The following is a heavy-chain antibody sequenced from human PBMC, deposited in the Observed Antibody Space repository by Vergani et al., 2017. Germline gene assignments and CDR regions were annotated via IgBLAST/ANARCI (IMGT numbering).Heavy chain of an antibody. J-gene: IGHJ4*02. Sequence: EVQLLESGGGLVQPGGSLRVSCAASGFTFSSDAMSWVRQAPGKGLEWVSAINRGSTTYYADSVKGRFTISRDNSKNTLSLQMNSLTAEDTAIYYCAGPQRTSADYYGGFDYWGQGILVTVYS. CDR1: GFTFSSDA. CDR2: INRGSTT. V-gene: IGHV3-23*01. D-gene: IGHD3-22*01. CDR3: AGPQRTSADYYGGFDY.